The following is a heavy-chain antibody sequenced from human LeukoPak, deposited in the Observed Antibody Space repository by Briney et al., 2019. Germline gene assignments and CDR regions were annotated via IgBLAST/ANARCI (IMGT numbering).Heavy chain of an antibody. CDR2: IKVKGRET. V-gene: IGHV3-7*01. J-gene: IGHJ4*02. D-gene: IGHD2-15*01. CDR1: GFTSEYYC. CDR3: ARGWGERGKCRGGTCNNPQFDY. Sequence: PGGTLRLSCAASGFTSEYYCLTWVSQAPGQGLEWLANIKVKGRETYYVDSVKGRFTISRDNAKNSLYLQMNSLRVEDTAVYYCARGWGERGKCRGGTCNNPQFDYWGRGTLVTVSS.